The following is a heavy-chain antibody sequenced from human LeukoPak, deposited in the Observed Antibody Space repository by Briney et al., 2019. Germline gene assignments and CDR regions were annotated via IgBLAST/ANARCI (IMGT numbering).Heavy chain of an antibody. D-gene: IGHD3-22*01. Sequence: SETLSLTCTVSGDSVSSGNHYLSWIRQPPGKGLVWITYMSPSGTTKYNPSLKSRVTTSVDTSRTQFSLRLSSVTAADTAVYYCARGQDDRSGTFDYWGQGILVTVSS. CDR3: ARGQDDRSGTFDY. CDR1: GDSVSSGNHY. J-gene: IGHJ4*02. V-gene: IGHV4-61*01. CDR2: MSPSGTT.